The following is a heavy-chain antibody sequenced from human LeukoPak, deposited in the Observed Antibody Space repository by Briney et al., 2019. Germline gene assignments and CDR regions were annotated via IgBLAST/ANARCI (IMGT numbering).Heavy chain of an antibody. Sequence: AGGSLRLSCAASGFTFSSYDMHWVRQATGKGLEWVSAIGTAGDTYYPGSVKGRFTISRENAKNSLYLQMNSLGAGDTAVYYCARGDSSGRHFDYWGQGTLVTVSS. J-gene: IGHJ4*02. V-gene: IGHV3-13*01. CDR1: GFTFSSYD. CDR2: IGTAGDT. D-gene: IGHD3-22*01. CDR3: ARGDSSGRHFDY.